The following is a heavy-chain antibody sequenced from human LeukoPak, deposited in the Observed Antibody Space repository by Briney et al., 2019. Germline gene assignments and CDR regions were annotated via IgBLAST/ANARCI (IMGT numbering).Heavy chain of an antibody. D-gene: IGHD3-3*01. CDR3: ARDVTSYDFWSAYHAGDGFDV. V-gene: IGHV3-30-3*01. J-gene: IGHJ3*01. Sequence: GRSLRLSCAASGFTFSSHAMHWVRQAPGKGLEWVALISYDGSNPYYAGSVRGRFTISRDNSKNTLYLQMNSLRTEDTAVYYCARDVTSYDFWSAYHAGDGFDVWGQGTMVTVSS. CDR1: GFTFSSHA. CDR2: ISYDGSNP.